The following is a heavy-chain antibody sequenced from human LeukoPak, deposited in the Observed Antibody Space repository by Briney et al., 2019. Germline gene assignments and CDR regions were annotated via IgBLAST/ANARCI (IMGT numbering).Heavy chain of an antibody. CDR3: AKDRSYGYSSSWH. CDR1: GFTFDDYA. Sequence: GGSLRLSCAASGFTFDDYAMHWVRQAPGKGLEWVSGISWNSGIIGYADSVKGRFTISRDNAKNSLYLQMSSLRPEDTASYYCAKDRSYGYSSSWHWGQGTLVTVSS. J-gene: IGHJ4*02. CDR2: ISWNSGII. V-gene: IGHV3-9*01. D-gene: IGHD6-13*01.